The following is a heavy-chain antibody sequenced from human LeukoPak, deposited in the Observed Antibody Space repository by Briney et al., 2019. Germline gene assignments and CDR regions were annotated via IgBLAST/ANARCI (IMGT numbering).Heavy chain of an antibody. Sequence: SETLSLTCTVSGGSISSYYWSWIRQPPGKGLEWIGYIYYSGSTNYNPSLKSRVTISVDTSKNQFSLKLSSVTAADTAVYYCARGDFEGIVWFDPWGQGTLVTVSS. CDR3: ARGDFEGIVWFDP. CDR1: GGSISSYY. CDR2: IYYSGST. J-gene: IGHJ5*02. D-gene: IGHD3-9*01. V-gene: IGHV4-59*08.